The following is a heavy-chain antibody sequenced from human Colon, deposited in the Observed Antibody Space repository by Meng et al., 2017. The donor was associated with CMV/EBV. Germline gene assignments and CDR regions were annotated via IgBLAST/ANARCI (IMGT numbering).Heavy chain of an antibody. Sequence: GVPLSIYGKQLVRQAPGKGLEGVAVIADDGNEKRYAESLKGRFAISRDNSKNTVNLQMNSLRAEDTAVYYCAKEQTHCGNSCYCPDYWGQGTLVTVSS. CDR3: AKEQTHCGNSCYCPDY. D-gene: IGHD2-2*01. J-gene: IGHJ4*02. CDR2: IADDGNEK. CDR1: GVPLSIYG. V-gene: IGHV3-30*18.